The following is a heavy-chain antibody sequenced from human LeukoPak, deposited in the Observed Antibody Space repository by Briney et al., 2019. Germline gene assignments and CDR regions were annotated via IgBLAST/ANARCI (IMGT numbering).Heavy chain of an antibody. Sequence: GGSLRLSCAASGFTFSDYYMSWVRQAPGKGLEWVSFISSSSNYRYYADSVKGRFTISRDNAKNSLYLQMNSLRAEDTAVYYCARDGGSAWFFRYWGQGTLVTVSS. CDR1: GFTFSDYY. D-gene: IGHD6-19*01. CDR2: ISSSSNYR. CDR3: ARDGGSAWFFRY. V-gene: IGHV3-11*06. J-gene: IGHJ4*02.